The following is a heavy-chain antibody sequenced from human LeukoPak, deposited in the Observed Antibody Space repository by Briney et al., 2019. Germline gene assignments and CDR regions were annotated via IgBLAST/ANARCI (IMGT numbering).Heavy chain of an antibody. CDR2: IYYSGST. V-gene: IGHV4-59*01. Sequence: SETLSLTCTVSGGSISSYYWSWIRQPPGKGLEWIGYIYYSGSTNHNPSLKSRVTISVDTSKNQFSLKLSSVTAADTAVYYCARGLHGDYAPFDIWGQGTMVTVSS. J-gene: IGHJ3*02. CDR3: ARGLHGDYAPFDI. D-gene: IGHD4-17*01. CDR1: GGSISSYY.